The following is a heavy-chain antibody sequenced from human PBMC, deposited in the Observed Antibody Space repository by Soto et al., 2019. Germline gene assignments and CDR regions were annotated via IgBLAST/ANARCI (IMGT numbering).Heavy chain of an antibody. CDR2: IIPILGIA. CDR3: ARSERRNFAEWIQLSETPYYYYYGMDV. J-gene: IGHJ6*02. V-gene: IGHV1-69*02. CDR1: GGTFSSYT. Sequence: GASVKVSCKASGGTFSSYTISWVRQAPGQGLEWMGRIIPILGIANYAQKFQGRVTITADKSTSTAYMELSSLRSEDAAVYYCARSERRNFAEWIQLSETPYYYYYGMDVWGQGTTVTVSS. D-gene: IGHD5-18*01.